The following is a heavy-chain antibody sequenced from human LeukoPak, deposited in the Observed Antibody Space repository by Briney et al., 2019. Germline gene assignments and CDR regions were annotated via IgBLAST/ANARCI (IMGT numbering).Heavy chain of an antibody. D-gene: IGHD2-21*02. CDR1: GGTFSNYP. Sequence: GASVKVSCKASGGTFSNYPISWVRQAPGQGFEWMGRIIPMFGTVNYAQKFQGRVSFTTDYSTYTTYMELSSLTSDDTAVYYCGTYRNCGGDCNSDHWGQGTLVTVSS. J-gene: IGHJ4*02. CDR2: IIPMFGTV. CDR3: GTYRNCGGDCNSDH. V-gene: IGHV1-69*05.